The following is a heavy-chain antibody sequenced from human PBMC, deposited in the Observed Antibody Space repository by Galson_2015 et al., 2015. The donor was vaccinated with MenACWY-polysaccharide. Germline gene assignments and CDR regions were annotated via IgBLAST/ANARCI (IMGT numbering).Heavy chain of an antibody. CDR2: IKGDGSLT. Sequence: SLRLSCAPSGFSFSHYWMTWVRQAPGKGLEWLANIKGDGSLTSSVDSVKGRFTISRDNNRNSLFLQMDSLTAEDTAIYYCGKDSNNYYVDTWGQGTLVTVSS. CDR1: GFSFSHYW. J-gene: IGHJ4*02. V-gene: IGHV3-7*01. CDR3: GKDSNNYYVDT. D-gene: IGHD1-1*01.